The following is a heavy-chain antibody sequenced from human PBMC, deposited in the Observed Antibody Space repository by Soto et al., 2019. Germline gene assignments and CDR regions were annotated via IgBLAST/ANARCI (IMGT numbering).Heavy chain of an antibody. CDR3: ARDGIVGTTDFFDY. Sequence: GGSLRLSCAGSGFIFSGYSMNWVRQAPGKGLEWVSSISTTSIYIYYADSVKGRFTVSRDNAKNSLYLQMTGLRPEDTAMYYCARDGIVGTTDFFDYWGQGTLVTVSS. D-gene: IGHD1-26*01. CDR2: ISTTSIYI. V-gene: IGHV3-21*01. CDR1: GFIFSGYS. J-gene: IGHJ4*02.